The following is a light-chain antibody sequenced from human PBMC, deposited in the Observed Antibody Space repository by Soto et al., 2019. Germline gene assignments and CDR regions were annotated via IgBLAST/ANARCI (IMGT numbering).Light chain of an antibody. CDR1: QDIRSS. CDR2: GAS. V-gene: IGKV3-15*01. J-gene: IGKJ4*01. CDR3: QQDSSWPLT. Sequence: EIVMTPSPATLSVSPGERVTLSCRASQDIRSSLAWYQQKPGQAPRLLIYGASIRATGVPATFSGSGSGTEFTLSISSLQSEQRGVDYGQQDSSWPLTCGGGTKVDIK.